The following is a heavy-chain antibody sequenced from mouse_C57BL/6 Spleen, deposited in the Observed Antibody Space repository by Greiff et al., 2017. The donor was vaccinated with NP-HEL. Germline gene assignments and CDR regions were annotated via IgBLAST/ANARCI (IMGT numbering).Heavy chain of an antibody. CDR1: GYAFTNYL. V-gene: IGHV1-54*01. D-gene: IGHD3-2*02. J-gene: IGHJ3*01. Sequence: VQLQQSGAELVRPGTSVKVSCKASGYAFTNYLIEWVKQRPGQGLEWIGVINPGRGGTNYNEKFKGKATLTADKSSSTAYMQLSSLTSEDSAVYFCARSGTAQATIAYWGQGTLVTVSA. CDR2: INPGRGGT. CDR3: ARSGTAQATIAY.